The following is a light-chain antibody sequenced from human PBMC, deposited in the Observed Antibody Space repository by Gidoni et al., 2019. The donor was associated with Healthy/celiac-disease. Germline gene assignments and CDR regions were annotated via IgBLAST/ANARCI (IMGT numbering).Light chain of an antibody. CDR3: QAWDSSTAGRV. V-gene: IGLV3-1*01. Sequence: SYELTQPPSVSVSPGQTASITCSGDKLGDKYACWYQQKPGQSPVLVIYQDSKRPSGIPERFSGSNSGNTATLTISGTQAMDEADYYCQAWDSSTAGRVVGTGTKVTVL. CDR2: QDS. J-gene: IGLJ1*01. CDR1: KLGDKY.